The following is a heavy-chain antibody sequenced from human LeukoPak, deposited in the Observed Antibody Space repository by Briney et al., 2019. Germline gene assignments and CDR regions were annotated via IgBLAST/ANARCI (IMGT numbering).Heavy chain of an antibody. CDR2: IIPIFGTA. CDR3: ARAPKYCSGGSCYSSDWFDP. V-gene: IGHV1-69*05. Sequence: SVKVFCKASGGTFSSYAISWVRQAPGQGLEWMGGIIPIFGTANYAQKFQGRVTITTDESTSTAYMELSSLRSEDTAVYYCARAPKYCSGGSCYSSDWFDPWGQGTLVTVSS. J-gene: IGHJ5*02. D-gene: IGHD2-15*01. CDR1: GGTFSSYA.